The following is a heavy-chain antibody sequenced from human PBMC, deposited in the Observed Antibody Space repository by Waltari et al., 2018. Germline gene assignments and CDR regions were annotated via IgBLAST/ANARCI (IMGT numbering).Heavy chain of an antibody. Sequence: EVQLVESGGGLVQPGGSLRLSCAASGFTFSSYWMHWVRQAPGKGLVWVSRINRDGSSKSYADSVKGRFTISRDNAKNTLYLQMNSLRAEDTAVYYCARAYSSGFRFDPWGQGTLVTVSS. CDR3: ARAYSSGFRFDP. CDR2: INRDGSSK. J-gene: IGHJ5*02. V-gene: IGHV3-74*01. CDR1: GFTFSSYW. D-gene: IGHD6-19*01.